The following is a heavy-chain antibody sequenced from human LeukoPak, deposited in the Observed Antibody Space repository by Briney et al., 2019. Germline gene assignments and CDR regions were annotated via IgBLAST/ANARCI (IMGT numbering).Heavy chain of an antibody. CDR2: IDYSGST. CDR1: GGSISSY. Sequence: SETLSLTCTVSGGSISSYSGHWWSWIRRPPGKGLQWIGHIDYSGSTNYNPSLKSRLTISLDTSKDQFSRRLTSVIAADTGVYYCARVCCNGRHNWLELWGEGTVVSVFS. J-gene: IGHJ5*02. D-gene: IGHD2/OR15-2a*01. V-gene: IGHV4-61*08. CDR3: ARVCCNGRHNWLEL.